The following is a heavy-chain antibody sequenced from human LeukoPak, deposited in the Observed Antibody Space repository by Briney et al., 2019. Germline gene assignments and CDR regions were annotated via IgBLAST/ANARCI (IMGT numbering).Heavy chain of an antibody. Sequence: SETLSLTCTVSGGSISSSSYYWGWIRQPPGKGLEWIGSIYYSGSTYYNPSLKSRVTISVDTSKNQFSLKLSSVTAADTAVYYCARVLAADSKYGMDVWGQGTTVTVSS. J-gene: IGHJ6*02. CDR2: IYYSGST. D-gene: IGHD6-13*01. V-gene: IGHV4-39*07. CDR1: GGSISSSSYY. CDR3: ARVLAADSKYGMDV.